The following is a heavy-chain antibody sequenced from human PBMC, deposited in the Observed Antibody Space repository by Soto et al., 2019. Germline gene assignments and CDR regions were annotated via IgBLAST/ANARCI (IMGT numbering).Heavy chain of an antibody. CDR3: ARGDNDY. Sequence: ASVKVSCKASGYTFTNYYVQWVRQAPGQGLAWMGVIHPDGGHTTYSQKFQDRVTMTRDTFTSTIYMELSSLRSEDTAVYYCARGDNDYWGQGTLVTVSS. J-gene: IGHJ4*02. CDR2: IHPDGGHT. CDR1: GYTFTNYY. V-gene: IGHV1-46*01.